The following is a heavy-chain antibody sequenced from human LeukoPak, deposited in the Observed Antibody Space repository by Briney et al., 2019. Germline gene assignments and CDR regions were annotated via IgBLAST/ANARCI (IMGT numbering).Heavy chain of an antibody. CDR3: AKTPGVTTVTQLDY. D-gene: IGHD4-17*01. Sequence: PGGSLRLSCVASGFTFSSYAMSWVRQAPGKGLEWVSGISGSGGSTHYADSVKGRFTISRDNSKNTLYLQMNSLRAEDTAVYYCAKTPGVTTVTQLDYWGQGTLVTVSS. V-gene: IGHV3-23*01. CDR2: ISGSGGST. CDR1: GFTFSSYA. J-gene: IGHJ4*02.